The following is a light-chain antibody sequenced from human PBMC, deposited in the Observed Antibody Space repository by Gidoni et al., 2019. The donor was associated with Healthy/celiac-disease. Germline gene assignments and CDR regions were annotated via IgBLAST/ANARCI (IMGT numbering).Light chain of an antibody. CDR1: QSISNY. Sequence: DIQMTPSPFSLSASVGDRVTITCRASQSISNYLNLYQQKPGKAPKLLIYAASSLQSGVPSRFSGSGSGTDFTLTISRLQPEDFATYYCQQSNTSSTFGQGTKVEIK. J-gene: IGKJ1*01. CDR2: AAS. V-gene: IGKV1-39*01. CDR3: QQSNTSST.